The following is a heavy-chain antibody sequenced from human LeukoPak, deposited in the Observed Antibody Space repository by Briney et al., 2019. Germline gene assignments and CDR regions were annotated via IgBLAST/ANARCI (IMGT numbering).Heavy chain of an antibody. D-gene: IGHD3-3*01. Sequence: ASVKLSCKASGYTFTSSGISWERQAPGQGPEWRGWCRVYNDNTNNTYKHQGRITVTTDTSTSTTNLWFRSLRSDDPAVSYCEREQNPVLRFVEWLAPGSFDIWRQGTRVTVPS. CDR1: GYTFTSSG. CDR3: EREQNPVLRFVEWLAPGSFDI. CDR2: CRVYNDNT. V-gene: IGHV1-18*01. J-gene: IGHJ3*02.